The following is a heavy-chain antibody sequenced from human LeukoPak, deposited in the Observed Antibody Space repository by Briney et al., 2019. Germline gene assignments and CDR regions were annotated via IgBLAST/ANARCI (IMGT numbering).Heavy chain of an antibody. J-gene: IGHJ4*02. V-gene: IGHV3-15*01. CDR1: GFTFSNVW. Sequence: SGGSLRLSCVASGFTFSNVWMSWVRQAPWKGLEWVGRIKSKTGGGTTDYAAPVKGRFTISRDDSKNTLYLQMNSLKTEDTAVYYCTTDHPPASYGFWGQGTLVTVSS. CDR2: IKSKTGGGTT. D-gene: IGHD3-10*01. CDR3: TTDHPPASYGF.